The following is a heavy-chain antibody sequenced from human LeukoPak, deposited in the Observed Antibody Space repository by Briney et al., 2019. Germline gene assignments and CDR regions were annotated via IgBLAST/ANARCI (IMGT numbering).Heavy chain of an antibody. J-gene: IGHJ4*02. CDR3: ASASLQRYYFDY. CDR2: ISGSGGST. V-gene: IGHV3-23*01. Sequence: QSGRSLRLSCAASGFTFSSYAMSWVRQAPGKGLEWVSAISGSGGSTYYADSVKGRFTISRDNSKNTLYLQMNSLRAEDAAVYYCASASLQRYYFDYWGQGTLVTVSS. D-gene: IGHD4-11*01. CDR1: GFTFSSYA.